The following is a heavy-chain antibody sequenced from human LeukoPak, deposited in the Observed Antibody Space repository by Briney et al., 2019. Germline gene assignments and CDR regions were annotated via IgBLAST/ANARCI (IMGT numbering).Heavy chain of an antibody. Sequence: PSETLSLTCTVSGGSISSYYWSWIRQPPGKGLDWIGSIFYIGSTQYTQYNLSLKSRVTISADTSKNQFSLKLRSVTAADTAVYYCARGPDTVTTATLDNWGQGTLVTVSS. V-gene: IGHV4-59*12. D-gene: IGHD4-17*01. CDR2: IFYIGST. CDR1: GGSISSYY. J-gene: IGHJ4*02. CDR3: ARGPDTVTTATLDN.